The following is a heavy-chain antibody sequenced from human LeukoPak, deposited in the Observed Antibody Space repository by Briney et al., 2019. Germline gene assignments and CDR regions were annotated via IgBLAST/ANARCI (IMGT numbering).Heavy chain of an antibody. J-gene: IGHJ4*02. V-gene: IGHV3-30*18. CDR2: VSDDGGST. Sequence: PGGSLRLSCAASGFTFSNYGIHWVRQAPGKGLEWVAVVSDDGGSTHYADSVKGRFTISRDNSKSTLYLQMNSLRVEDTALYYCAKGCSNGGSCHILDYWGQGTLVTVSS. CDR3: AKGCSNGGSCHILDY. D-gene: IGHD2-15*01. CDR1: GFTFSNYG.